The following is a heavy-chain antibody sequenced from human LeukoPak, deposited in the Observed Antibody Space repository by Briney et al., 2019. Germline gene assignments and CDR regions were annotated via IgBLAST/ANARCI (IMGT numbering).Heavy chain of an antibody. CDR1: GGSISSSSYY. V-gene: IGHV4-39*07. CDR2: IYYSGST. Sequence: SETLSLTCTVSGGSISSSSYYWGWIRQPPGKGLEWIGSIYYSGSTYYNPSLKSRVTVSVDTSKNQFSLKLSSVTAADTAVYYCARAKLRYFDFDAFDIWGQGTMVTVSS. CDR3: ARAKLRYFDFDAFDI. D-gene: IGHD3-9*01. J-gene: IGHJ3*02.